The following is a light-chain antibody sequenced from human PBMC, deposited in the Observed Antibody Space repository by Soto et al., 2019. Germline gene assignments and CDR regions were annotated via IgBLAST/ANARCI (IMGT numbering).Light chain of an antibody. CDR2: DAS. J-gene: IGKJ1*01. CDR1: QSISSW. Sequence: DIQMTQSPSTLSASVGDRVTITCRASQSISSWLAWYQQKPGKAPKLLIYDASSLESGVPSRFSGSGYGTEFTLTISSLQPDDFATYYCQQYHSAWTFGNGTKGDI. CDR3: QQYHSAWT. V-gene: IGKV1-5*01.